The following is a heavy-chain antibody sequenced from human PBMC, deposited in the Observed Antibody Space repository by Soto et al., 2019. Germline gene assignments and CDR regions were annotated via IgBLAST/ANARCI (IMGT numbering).Heavy chain of an antibody. CDR1: GYTFTSYY. CDR3: ARSRMADAFDF. CDR2: INPSCGST. Sequence: ASVKVSCKASGYTFTSYYMHWVRQAPGQGLEWMGIINPSCGSTTYAQKFQGRVTMTRDTSTSTVYMELSSLRSEDMAVYYCARSRMADAFDFWGQGTMVTVSS. J-gene: IGHJ3*01. V-gene: IGHV1-46*01.